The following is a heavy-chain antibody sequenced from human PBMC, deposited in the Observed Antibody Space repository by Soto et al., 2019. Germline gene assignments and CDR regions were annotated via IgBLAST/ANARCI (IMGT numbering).Heavy chain of an antibody. CDR1: GFTFSSYG. J-gene: IGHJ6*02. V-gene: IGHV3-33*01. D-gene: IGHD2-8*01. CDR3: ARDCCTNGFVDHYYYGMDV. CDR2: IWYDGSNK. Sequence: GGSLRLSCAASGFTFSSYGMHWVRQAPGKGLEWVAVIWYDGSNKYYADSVKGRFTISRDNSKNTLYLQMNSLRAEDTAVYYCARDCCTNGFVDHYYYGMDVWGQGTTVTVSS.